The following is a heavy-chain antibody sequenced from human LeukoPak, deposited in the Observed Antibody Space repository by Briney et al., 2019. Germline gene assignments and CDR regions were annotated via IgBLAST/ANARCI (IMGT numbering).Heavy chain of an antibody. CDR2: ITSGSSYI. V-gene: IGHV3-21*01. Sequence: GGSLRLSCAASGFSFSSYEMNWVRQAPGKGLEWVSSITSGSSYIYYADSVKGRFTISRDNAKNSLFLQMNSLRAEDTAVYYCARDPYSGSYGNYYYYFMDVWGKGTTVTISS. CDR3: ARDPYSGSYGNYYYYFMDV. J-gene: IGHJ6*03. D-gene: IGHD1-26*01. CDR1: GFSFSSYE.